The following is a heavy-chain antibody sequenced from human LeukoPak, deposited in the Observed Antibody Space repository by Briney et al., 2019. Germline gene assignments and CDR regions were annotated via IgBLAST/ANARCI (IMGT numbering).Heavy chain of an antibody. D-gene: IGHD3-3*01. J-gene: IGHJ4*02. CDR2: IYIIGST. Sequence: SETLSLTCTVSGGSLSSYFWSWIRQPAGKGLEWIGRIYIIGSTDYNPSLNSRVSMSVDTAKNQFSLQLSSVSSADTAVYYCARGPWRRCFDYWGEGTLVTLPS. CDR1: GGSLSSYF. CDR3: ARGPWRRCFDY. V-gene: IGHV4-4*07.